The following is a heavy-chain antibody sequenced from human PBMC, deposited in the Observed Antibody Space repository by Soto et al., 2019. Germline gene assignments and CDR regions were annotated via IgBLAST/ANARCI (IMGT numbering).Heavy chain of an antibody. CDR3: AREGFGELPPSYYYYGMDV. Sequence: AASVKVSCKASGYTFTSYGISWVRQAPGQGLERMGWISAYNGNTNYAQKHQGRVTMTTDTSTSTAYVELRSLRSDDTAVYSCAREGFGELPPSYYYYGMDVWGQGTRFTVSS. V-gene: IGHV1-18*01. J-gene: IGHJ6*02. CDR2: ISAYNGNT. CDR1: GYTFTSYG. D-gene: IGHD3-10*01.